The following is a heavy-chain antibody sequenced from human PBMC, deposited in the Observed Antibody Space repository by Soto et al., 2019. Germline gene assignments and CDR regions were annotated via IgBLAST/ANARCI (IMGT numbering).Heavy chain of an antibody. V-gene: IGHV3-23*01. CDR2: ISVSVGST. CDR1: GRRLGPDS. D-gene: IGHD2-21*02. CDR3: AKRDVPDSRSTAYFYDP. Sequence: PGWCMALPSVAAGRRLGPDSRSWFRQSQGKRQEWVSTISVSVGSTYYADSVQGRFTVSSDISDNTLFLQMTSLTAEDTAVYFCAKRDVPDSRSTAYFYDPWGRGVLVPVSP. J-gene: IGHJ5*02.